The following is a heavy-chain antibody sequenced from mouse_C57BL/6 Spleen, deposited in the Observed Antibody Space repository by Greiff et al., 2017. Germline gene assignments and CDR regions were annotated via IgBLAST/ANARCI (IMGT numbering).Heavy chain of an antibody. CDR3: TRRNDYDEDFDY. Sequence: VQLQQSGAELVRPGASVTLSCKASGYTFTDYEMHWVQQTPVHGLEWIGAIDPETGGPAYNQKFKGKAILTADKSSSTAYMELRSLTSEDSAVYYCTRRNDYDEDFDYWGQGTTLTVSS. D-gene: IGHD2-4*01. CDR2: IDPETGGP. J-gene: IGHJ2*01. CDR1: GYTFTDYE. V-gene: IGHV1-15*01.